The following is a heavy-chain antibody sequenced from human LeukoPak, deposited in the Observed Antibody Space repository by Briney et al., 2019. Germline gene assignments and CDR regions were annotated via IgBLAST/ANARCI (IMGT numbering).Heavy chain of an antibody. Sequence: PSETLSLTCTVSGGSISSGDYYWSWIRQPPGKGMEWIGYIYYSGSTYYNPSLKSRVTISVGTSKNQFSLKLSSVTAADTAVYYCARGTPGRDDFWSGYSVWGQGTLVTVSS. J-gene: IGHJ4*02. D-gene: IGHD3-3*01. CDR1: GGSISSGDYY. V-gene: IGHV4-30-4*08. CDR3: ARGTPGRDDFWSGYSV. CDR2: IYYSGST.